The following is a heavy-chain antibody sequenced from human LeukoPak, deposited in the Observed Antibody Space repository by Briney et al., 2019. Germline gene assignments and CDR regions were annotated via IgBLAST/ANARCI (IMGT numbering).Heavy chain of an antibody. Sequence: PGRSLRLSCAASGLRFSSFGMHWVRQAPGKGLEWVAVISYDGTNKYYGDSVKGRFTISRDNSKSTLYLQMNSLRAEDTAVYYCAKDPFRGNSYSYFDGWGQGTLVTVSS. J-gene: IGHJ4*02. CDR2: ISYDGTNK. V-gene: IGHV3-30*18. CDR1: GLRFSSFG. CDR3: AKDPFRGNSYSYFDG. D-gene: IGHD5-18*01.